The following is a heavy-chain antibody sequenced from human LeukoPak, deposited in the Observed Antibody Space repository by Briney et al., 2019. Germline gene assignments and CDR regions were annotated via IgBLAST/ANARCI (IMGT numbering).Heavy chain of an antibody. Sequence: GGSLRLSCAASGFTFSSYSMNWVRQAPGKGLGWVSSISSSSSYPYSADSVKGRFTISRDNAKNSLYLQLTSLRAEDTAVYYCARAAYSNYNWFAPWGQGTLVTVSS. J-gene: IGHJ5*02. CDR1: GFTFSSYS. CDR2: ISSSSSYP. D-gene: IGHD4-11*01. V-gene: IGHV3-21*01. CDR3: ARAAYSNYNWFAP.